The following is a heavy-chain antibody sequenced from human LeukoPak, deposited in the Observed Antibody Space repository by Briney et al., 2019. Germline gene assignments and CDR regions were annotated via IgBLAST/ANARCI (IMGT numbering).Heavy chain of an antibody. J-gene: IGHJ4*02. CDR3: ARATRSGYDAYYFDS. V-gene: IGHV4-34*01. CDR1: GGSFSGYH. D-gene: IGHD5-12*01. Sequence: SETLSLTCAVYGGSFSGYHWSWIRQPPGKGLEWLGEINHSGSTNYNPSLKXRVTLLLDTSKNLFSLKVSSVTAADTAVYYCARATRSGYDAYYFDSWGQGTLVTVSS. CDR2: INHSGST.